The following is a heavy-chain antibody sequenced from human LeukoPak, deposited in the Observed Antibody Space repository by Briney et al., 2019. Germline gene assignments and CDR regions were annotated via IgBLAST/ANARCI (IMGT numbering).Heavy chain of an antibody. D-gene: IGHD3-22*01. V-gene: IGHV3-9*01. CDR3: ARASYYYDTSGLGAFDI. CDR1: GFTFYDHA. J-gene: IGHJ3*02. Sequence: PGRSLRLSCAASGFTFYDHAMYWVRQAPGKGLEWVSGINWDGSRIGYADAVKGRFTISRDSAKNSLYLQMNSLRTEDTALYYCARASYYYDTSGLGAFDIWGQGTLVTVSS. CDR2: INWDGSRI.